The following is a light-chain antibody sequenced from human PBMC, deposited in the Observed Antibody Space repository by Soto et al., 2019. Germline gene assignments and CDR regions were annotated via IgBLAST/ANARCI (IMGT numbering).Light chain of an antibody. CDR1: QSVGSAY. V-gene: IGKV3-20*01. J-gene: IGKJ1*01. CDR2: GAS. Sequence: EIVFTQSPGTLSLSPGERANLSCRASQSVGSAYLAWYQHKPGQAPRLLIYGASSRATGIPDRISGSGSGTDLTHTISRLELEDFAVYYCQQYGSSRWTFGQGTKVE. CDR3: QQYGSSRWT.